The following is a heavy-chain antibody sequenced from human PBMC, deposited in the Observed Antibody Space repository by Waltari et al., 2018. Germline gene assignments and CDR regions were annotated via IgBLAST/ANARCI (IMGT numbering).Heavy chain of an antibody. CDR3: ARGGYCSSTSCYFGVDY. CDR1: GGTFSSYA. V-gene: IGHV1-69*01. CDR2: IIPIFGTA. Sequence: QVQLVQSGAEVKKPGSSVKVSCKASGGTFSSYAIRLVRQAPGQGLVWMGGIIPIFGTANYAQKFQGRVTITADESTSTAYMELSSLRSEDTAVYYCARGGYCSSTSCYFGVDYWGQGTLVTVSS. J-gene: IGHJ4*02. D-gene: IGHD2-2*01.